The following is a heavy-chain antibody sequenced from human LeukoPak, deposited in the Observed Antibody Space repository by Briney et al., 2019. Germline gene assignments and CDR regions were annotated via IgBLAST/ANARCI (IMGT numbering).Heavy chain of an antibody. CDR1: GFTFSSYS. J-gene: IGHJ4*02. CDR2: ISSSSSYI. CDR3: ARAPRSRGQWLVPYYFDY. D-gene: IGHD6-19*01. Sequence: NTGGSLRLSCAASGFTFSSYSMNWVRQAPGKGLEWVSSISSSSSYIYYADSVKGRFTISRDNAKNSLYLQMNSLRAEDTAVYYCARAPRSRGQWLVPYYFDYXGXGTLVTVSS. V-gene: IGHV3-21*04.